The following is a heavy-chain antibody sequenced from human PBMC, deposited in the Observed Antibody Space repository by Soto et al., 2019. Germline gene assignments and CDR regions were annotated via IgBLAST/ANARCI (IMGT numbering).Heavy chain of an antibody. Sequence: GGSMRLSCAVAEGTFGSFAVSWIRQAPGKGLEWVSGISGTGDSTSSGDSVRGRFTISRDNSKNTLYLQMNSLRAEDTALYYCAKGSDLGYASGSGNFDSWGKGTLVTVS. CDR3: AKGSDLGYASGSGNFDS. CDR2: ISGTGDST. J-gene: IGHJ4*02. V-gene: IGHV3-23*01. D-gene: IGHD3-10*01. CDR1: EGTFGSFA.